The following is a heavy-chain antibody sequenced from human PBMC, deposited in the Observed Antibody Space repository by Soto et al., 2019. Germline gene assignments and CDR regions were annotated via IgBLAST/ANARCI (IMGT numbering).Heavy chain of an antibody. CDR2: IYYSGST. V-gene: IGHV4-30-4*01. J-gene: IGHJ6*02. CDR3: ARVMATIRGAYYYCGMDV. D-gene: IGHD5-12*01. CDR1: GGSISSGDYY. Sequence: SETLSLTCTVSGGSISSGDYYWSWIRQPPGKGLEWIGYIYYSGSTYYNPSLKSRVTISVDTSKNQFSLKLSSVTAADTAVYYCARVMATIRGAYYYCGMDVWGQGTTVTVSS.